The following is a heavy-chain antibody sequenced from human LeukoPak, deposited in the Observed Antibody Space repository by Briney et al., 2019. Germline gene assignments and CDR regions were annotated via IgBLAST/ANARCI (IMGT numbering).Heavy chain of an antibody. CDR1: GGSISSSSYY. CDR3: TRGGIRYCSGGSCYRVDWFDP. J-gene: IGHJ5*02. D-gene: IGHD2-15*01. V-gene: IGHV4-39*01. Sequence: PSETLSLTCTVSGGSISSSSYYWGWIRQPPGKGLEWIGSIYYSGSTYYNPSLKSRVTISVDTSKNQFSLKLSSVTAADTAVYYCTRGGIRYCSGGSCYRVDWFDPWGQGTLVTVSS. CDR2: IYYSGST.